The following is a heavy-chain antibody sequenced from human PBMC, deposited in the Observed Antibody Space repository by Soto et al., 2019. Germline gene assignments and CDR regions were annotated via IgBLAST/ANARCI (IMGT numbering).Heavy chain of an antibody. CDR3: ARYPWSGPRLAVDP. CDR1: GGSFSGYY. D-gene: IGHD3-3*02. V-gene: IGHV4-34*01. Sequence: SETLSLTCSVYGGSFSGYYWSWIRQPPGKGLEWIGEINHSGSTNYNPSLKSRVTISVDTSKNQFSLKLSSVTAADTAVYYCARYPWSGPRLAVDPWGQGTLVPVSP. J-gene: IGHJ5*02. CDR2: INHSGST.